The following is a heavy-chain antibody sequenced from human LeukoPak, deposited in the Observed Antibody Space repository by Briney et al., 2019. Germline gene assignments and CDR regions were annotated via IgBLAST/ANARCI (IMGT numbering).Heavy chain of an antibody. V-gene: IGHV4-59*08. Sequence: PSETLSLTCTVSGGSISSYYWSWIRQPPGKGLEWIGYIYYSGSTNYNPSLKSRVTISVDTSKNQFSLKLSSVTAADTAVYYCARGTDYVWGSYRPSLGYYFYYWGQGTLVTVSS. J-gene: IGHJ4*02. D-gene: IGHD3-16*02. CDR2: IYYSGST. CDR3: ARGTDYVWGSYRPSLGYYFYY. CDR1: GGSISSYY.